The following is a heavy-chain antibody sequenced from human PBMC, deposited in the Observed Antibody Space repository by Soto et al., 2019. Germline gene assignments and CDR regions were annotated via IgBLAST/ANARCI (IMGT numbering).Heavy chain of an antibody. CDR3: ARERGSNANGNWFDP. V-gene: IGHV1-2*02. Sequence: ASVKVSCKASGYTFTDYYIHWVRQAPGQGLEWMGWINPNSGATNYAQKLQGRVTMTTDTSTSTAYMELRSLRSDDTAVYYCARERGSNANGNWFDPWGQGTLVTV. D-gene: IGHD2-15*01. J-gene: IGHJ5*02. CDR1: GYTFTDYY. CDR2: INPNSGAT.